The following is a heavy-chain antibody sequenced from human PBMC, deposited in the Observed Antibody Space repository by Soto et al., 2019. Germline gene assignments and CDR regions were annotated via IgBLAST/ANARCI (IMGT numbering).Heavy chain of an antibody. J-gene: IGHJ3*02. Sequence: ASVKVSCKASGYTFTSYYMHWVRQAPGQGLEWMGIINPSGGSTSYAQKFQGRVTMTRDTSTSTVYMELSSLRSEDTAVYYCARDFSGVLVNMCAFDIWGQGTMVTVSS. D-gene: IGHD2-21*01. CDR1: GYTFTSYY. CDR3: ARDFSGVLVNMCAFDI. CDR2: INPSGGST. V-gene: IGHV1-46*01.